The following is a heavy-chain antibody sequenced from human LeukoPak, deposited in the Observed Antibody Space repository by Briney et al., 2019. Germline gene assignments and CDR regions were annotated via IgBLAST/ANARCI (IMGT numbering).Heavy chain of an antibody. CDR3: ARSNVLLWFGEYFDY. CDR2: IIPIFGTA. J-gene: IGHJ4*02. Sequence: GASVKASCKASGGTFSSYAISWVRQAPGQGLEWMGGIIPIFGTANYAQKFQGRVTITTDESTSTAYMELSSLRSEDTAVYYCARSNVLLWFGEYFDYWGQGTLVTVSS. D-gene: IGHD3-10*01. CDR1: GGTFSSYA. V-gene: IGHV1-69*05.